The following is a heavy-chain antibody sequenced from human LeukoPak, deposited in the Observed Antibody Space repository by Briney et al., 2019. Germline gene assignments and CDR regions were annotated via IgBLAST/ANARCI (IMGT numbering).Heavy chain of an antibody. Sequence: GGTLRLSCAGSGFSVSGYWMTWVRQAPGKGLEWVANIKQDGSEKNYVDSVKGRFTISRDNAENSLFLQMNSLRVEDTAVYYCAREWQGGIAAAGTRIEGDYWGQGTLVAVSS. CDR3: AREWQGGIAAAGTRIEGDY. CDR1: GFSVSGYW. D-gene: IGHD6-13*01. CDR2: IKQDGSEK. V-gene: IGHV3-7*01. J-gene: IGHJ4*02.